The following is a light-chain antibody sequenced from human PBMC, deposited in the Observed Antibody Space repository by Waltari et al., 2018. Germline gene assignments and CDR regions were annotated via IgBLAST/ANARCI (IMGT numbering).Light chain of an antibody. CDR1: AVPHKY. J-gene: IGLJ3*02. V-gene: IGLV3-10*01. CDR2: EDT. Sequence: SYELTQPPSVSVSPGQTARITCSGDAVPHKYAYWYQQKSGQAPVLVIYEDTKRPSGIPERFSGSSSGTWVTLIISGAQVEDEADYYCYSPDGSDNHAPWVYGGGTKLTVL. CDR3: YSPDGSDNHAPWV.